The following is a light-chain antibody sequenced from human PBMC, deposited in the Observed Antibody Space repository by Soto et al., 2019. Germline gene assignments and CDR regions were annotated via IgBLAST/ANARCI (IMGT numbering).Light chain of an antibody. J-gene: IGLJ2*01. CDR1: NIGSKH. Sequence: SYELTQPPSVSVAPGQTARITCGGNNIGSKHVHWYQQKSGQAPVLVMSDDTDRPSGIPERLSGSNFGSTATLTISRVEAGDEADYYCQVWDSSGDQGVLGGGT. CDR3: QVWDSSGDQGV. CDR2: DDT. V-gene: IGLV3-21*01.